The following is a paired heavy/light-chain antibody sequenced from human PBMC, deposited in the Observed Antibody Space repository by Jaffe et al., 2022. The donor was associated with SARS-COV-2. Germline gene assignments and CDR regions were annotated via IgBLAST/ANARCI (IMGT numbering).Heavy chain of an antibody. D-gene: IGHD2-2*01. CDR3: AKPHCSSTSCYPNYYYYYGMDV. CDR2: ISYDGSNK. V-gene: IGHV3-30*18. J-gene: IGHJ6*02. CDR1: GLTFSNYG. Sequence: QVQLVESGGGVVQPGRSLRLSCAASGLTFSNYGMHWVRQAPGKGLEWVAVISYDGSNKYYADSVKGRFTISRDNSKNTLYLQMNSLRAEDTAVYYCAKPHCSSTSCYPNYYYYYGMDVWGQGTTVTVSS.
Light chain of an antibody. V-gene: IGLV3-25*03. CDR3: QSADSSGTYVV. CDR1: ALPKLY. Sequence: SYELTQPPSVSVSPGQTARITCSGDALPKLYAYWYQQKPGQAPVVVIYKDSERPSGIPERFSGSSSGTTVTLTISGVQAEDEADYYCQSADSSGTYVVFGGGTKLTVL. CDR2: KDS. J-gene: IGLJ2*01.